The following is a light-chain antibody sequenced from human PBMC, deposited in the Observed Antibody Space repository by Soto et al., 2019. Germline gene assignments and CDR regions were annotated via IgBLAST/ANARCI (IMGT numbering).Light chain of an antibody. CDR2: WAS. J-gene: IGKJ1*01. Sequence: DIVMTQSPDSLAVSLGERATINCKSSQSVLYSSENKNYLAWYQQKPGQPPKLLIYWASTRDSGVPDRFSGSGSGTDFTLTISSLQAEDVAVYYCQQFYITPRTFGQGTKVDIK. CDR3: QQFYITPRT. V-gene: IGKV4-1*01. CDR1: QSVLYSSENKNY.